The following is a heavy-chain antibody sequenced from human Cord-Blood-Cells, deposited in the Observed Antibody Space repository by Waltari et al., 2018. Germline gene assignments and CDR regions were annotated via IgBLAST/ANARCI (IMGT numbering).Heavy chain of an antibody. CDR3: ARVPSPIGIQYYFDY. CDR1: GYTFTSYG. CDR2: SSAYNGNT. J-gene: IGHJ4*02. V-gene: IGHV1-18*04. Sequence: QVQLVQSGAEVKKPGASVKVSCKASGYTFTSYGISWVRQAPGQGLEWMGWSSAYNGNTNYAQKLQGRVTMTTDTSTSTAYMELRSLRSDDTAVYYCARVPSPIGIQYYFDYWGQGTLVTVSS. D-gene: IGHD3-10*01.